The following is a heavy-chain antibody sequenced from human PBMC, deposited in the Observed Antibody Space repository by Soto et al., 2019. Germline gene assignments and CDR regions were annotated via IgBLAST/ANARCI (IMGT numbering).Heavy chain of an antibody. CDR2: INWNGGST. CDR1: GFTFDDYG. J-gene: IGHJ3*02. Sequence: EVQLVESGGGVVRPGGSLRLSCAASGFTFDDYGMSWVRQAPGKGLEWVSGINWNGGSTGYADSVKGRFTISRDNAKNSLHLQMNSLGAEETALYHCARALGAVAGTGAFDIWGQGTMVTLS. CDR3: ARALGAVAGTGAFDI. D-gene: IGHD6-19*01. V-gene: IGHV3-20*01.